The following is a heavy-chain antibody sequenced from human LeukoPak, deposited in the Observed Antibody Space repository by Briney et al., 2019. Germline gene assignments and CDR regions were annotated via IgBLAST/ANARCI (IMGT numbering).Heavy chain of an antibody. Sequence: GGSLRLSCVASGFIFSRSWMNWVSQAPGKGLEWVANIKPDGSEKYYGDSVKGRFTISRDNAKNSLYLQMNSLTVEDTAVYYCPKVLESWGQGTLVIVSS. D-gene: IGHD1-1*01. CDR2: IKPDGSEK. J-gene: IGHJ5*02. CDR3: PKVLES. CDR1: GFIFSRSW. V-gene: IGHV3-7*01.